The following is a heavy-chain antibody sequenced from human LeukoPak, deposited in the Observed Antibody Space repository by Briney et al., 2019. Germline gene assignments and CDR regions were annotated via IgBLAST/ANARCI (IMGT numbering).Heavy chain of an antibody. CDR3: GXGXXXIXXGXXFXXYXDL. J-gene: IGHJ2*01. Sequence: CXVSGGSISSYYWSWIRQPAGKGLEWIGRIYTSGATSYNPSLKSRVTISVDTSKKQFSLKLSSVTAADTAVYYCGXGXXXIXXGXXFXXYXDLWGRGTQVTVSS. D-gene: IGHD3-9*01. V-gene: IGHV4-4*07. CDR1: GGSISSYY. CDR2: IYTSGAT.